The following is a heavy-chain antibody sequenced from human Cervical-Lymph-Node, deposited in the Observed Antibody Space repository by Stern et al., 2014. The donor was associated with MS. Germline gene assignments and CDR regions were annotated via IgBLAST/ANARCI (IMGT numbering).Heavy chain of an antibody. CDR3: AKHACTGAACPFDL. CDR1: GDSISSYTHY. D-gene: IGHD2-8*02. J-gene: IGHJ4*02. CDR2: VYYSGAT. V-gene: IGHV4-39*01. Sequence: QLQLQESGPGLVKPSETLSLTCAVSGDSISSYTHYWAWIRQPPGKGLEWIGSVYYSGATYYNPSLKSPAPISVDTPKNPFSLGLTSVTAADTAVYYCAKHACTGAACPFDLWGQGTLVTVSS.